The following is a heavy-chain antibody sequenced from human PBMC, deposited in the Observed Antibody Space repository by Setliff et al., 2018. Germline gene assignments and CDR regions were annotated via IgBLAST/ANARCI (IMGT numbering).Heavy chain of an antibody. CDR1: GGTFSSYA. Sequence: ASVKVSCKASGGTFSSYAISWVRQAPGQGLEWMGWISVYNGKTKYAQKFQGRVTMTTDTSTSTAYMELRSLRSDDTAVYYCARAPPPYDSSGYYPREDYFDYWGQGTLVTVSS. CDR2: ISVYNGKT. V-gene: IGHV1-18*01. D-gene: IGHD3-22*01. CDR3: ARAPPPYDSSGYYPREDYFDY. J-gene: IGHJ4*02.